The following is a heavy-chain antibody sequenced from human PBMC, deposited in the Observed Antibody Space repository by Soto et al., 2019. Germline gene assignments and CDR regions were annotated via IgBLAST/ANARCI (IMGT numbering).Heavy chain of an antibody. CDR1: GGSISSGDYY. Sequence: PSETLSLTCTVSGGSISSGDYYWSWIRQPPGKGLEWIGYISYSGTTSYNPSLKSRVTISLDTSNNQFSLQLNSVTPDDTAVYYCARLIGNSWLDSWGQGTLVTVSS. V-gene: IGHV4-30-4*01. CDR3: ARLIGNSWLDS. CDR2: ISYSGTT. D-gene: IGHD2-8*01. J-gene: IGHJ5*01.